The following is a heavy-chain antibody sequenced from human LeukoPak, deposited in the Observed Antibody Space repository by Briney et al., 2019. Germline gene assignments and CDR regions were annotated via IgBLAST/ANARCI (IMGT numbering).Heavy chain of an antibody. CDR2: ISYDGSNK. Sequence: SGGSLRLSCAASGFTFSSYGMHWVRQAPGKGLEWVAVISYDGSNKYYADSVKGRFTISRDNSKNTLYLQMNSLRPEDTAVYYCAKTGSRGGTFRPSYYYYYMDVWGEGTTVTISS. CDR3: AKTGSRGGTFRPSYYYYYMDV. D-gene: IGHD3-9*01. J-gene: IGHJ6*03. V-gene: IGHV3-30*18. CDR1: GFTFSSYG.